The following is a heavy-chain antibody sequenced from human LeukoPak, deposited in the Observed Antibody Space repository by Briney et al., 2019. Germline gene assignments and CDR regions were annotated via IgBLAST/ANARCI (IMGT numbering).Heavy chain of an antibody. D-gene: IGHD3-16*01. CDR3: AREGPLGKYYDY. Sequence: SETLSLTCTVSGGSINNLFWTWIRQPPGKGLEWIGYFSYSGGTTYNPSLKSRVTISVDTSKNQFSLNLNSVTAADTAVYYCAREGPLGKYYDYWGPGTLVTVSS. CDR1: GGSINNLF. V-gene: IGHV4-59*01. CDR2: FSYSGGT. J-gene: IGHJ4*02.